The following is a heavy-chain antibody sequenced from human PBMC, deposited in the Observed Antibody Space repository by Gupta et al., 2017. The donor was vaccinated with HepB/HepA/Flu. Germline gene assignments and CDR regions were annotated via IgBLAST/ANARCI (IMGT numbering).Heavy chain of an antibody. CDR1: GFSFDDYA. CDR3: AKGGPRWERAYYMDV. J-gene: IGHJ6*03. D-gene: IGHD1-26*01. CDR2: IGWKSNNI. Sequence: EVQLVESGGGLVQPGRSLTLSCTASGFSFDDYAMHWVRQAPGKGLEWVSGIGWKSNNIGYAGSVKGRFTISRDNAKDSLYLQMNSLRPEDTALYYCAKGGPRWERAYYMDVWGKGTTVTVSS. V-gene: IGHV3-9*01.